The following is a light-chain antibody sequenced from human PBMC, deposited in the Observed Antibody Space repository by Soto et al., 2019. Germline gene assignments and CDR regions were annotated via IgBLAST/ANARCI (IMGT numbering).Light chain of an antibody. Sequence: EIVLTQSPGTLSLSPGERATLSCRASQSVSSSYLAWYQQKPGQAPRLLIYGASSRATGIPDRFSGSGSGTAFTLTSSRLEPEDVAVYYCQQYGSSPETFGQGTKVEIK. CDR3: QQYGSSPET. CDR1: QSVSSSY. J-gene: IGKJ1*01. CDR2: GAS. V-gene: IGKV3-20*01.